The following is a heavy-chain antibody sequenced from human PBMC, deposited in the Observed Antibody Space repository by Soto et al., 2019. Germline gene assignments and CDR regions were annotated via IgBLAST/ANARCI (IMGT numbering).Heavy chain of an antibody. Sequence: PGGSVRLSCAASGFTFSSYAMSWVRQAPGKGLEWVSAISGSGGSTYYADSVKGRFTISRDNSKNTLYLQMNSLRAEDTAVYYCGKDGRRGYSGYDLWYWGQGTLVTVSS. J-gene: IGHJ4*02. V-gene: IGHV3-23*01. D-gene: IGHD5-12*01. CDR1: GFTFSSYA. CDR3: GKDGRRGYSGYDLWY. CDR2: ISGSGGST.